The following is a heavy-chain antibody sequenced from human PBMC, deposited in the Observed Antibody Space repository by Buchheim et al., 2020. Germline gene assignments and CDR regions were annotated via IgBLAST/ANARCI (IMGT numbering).Heavy chain of an antibody. CDR3: ARGIVVVAATPQVGWFDP. J-gene: IGHJ5*02. D-gene: IGHD2-15*01. CDR2: IYYSGST. CDR1: GGSISSYY. Sequence: QVQLQESGPGLVKPSETLSLTCTVSGGSISSYYWSWIRQPPGKGLEWIGYIYYSGSTNYNPSLKSRVTISVDTYKNKFSLKLSSVTAADTAVYYCARGIVVVAATPQVGWFDPWGQGTL. V-gene: IGHV4-59*01.